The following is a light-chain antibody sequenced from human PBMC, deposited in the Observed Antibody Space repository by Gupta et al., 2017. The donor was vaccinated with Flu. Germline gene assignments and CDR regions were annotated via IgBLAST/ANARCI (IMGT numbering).Light chain of an antibody. CDR2: VGTGGIVG. CDR3: GADHGSGSNFPLV. J-gene: IGLJ3*02. CDR1: SGYSNYK. Sequence: QPVLTQPPSASASLGASVTLTCTLSSGYSNYKVDWYQQRPGKGPRFVMRVGTGGIVGSKGEGIPDRFSVLGSGLNRYLTIKNIQEEDESDYHCGADHGSGSNFPLVFGGGTKLTVL. V-gene: IGLV9-49*01.